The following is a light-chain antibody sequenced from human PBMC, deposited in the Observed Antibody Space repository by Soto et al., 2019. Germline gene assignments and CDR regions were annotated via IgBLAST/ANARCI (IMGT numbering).Light chain of an antibody. CDR2: AAS. CDR3: QQSYSAPLA. J-gene: IGKJ4*01. Sequence: DVQMAQSPSSLSASVGDRVTITCRASQSISSYLNWYQQKPGKAPKLLIYAASSLQSGVPSRFSGSGSGTEFNLTISSLQPEDFATYFCQQSYSAPLAFGGGTQVEIK. V-gene: IGKV1-39*01. CDR1: QSISSY.